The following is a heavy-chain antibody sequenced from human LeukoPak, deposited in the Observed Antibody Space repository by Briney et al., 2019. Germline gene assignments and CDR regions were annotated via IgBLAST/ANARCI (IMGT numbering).Heavy chain of an antibody. Sequence: GGFLRLSCAASGFSLSRYWMSWVRQAPGQGLEWVANIGKDGSGNHYADSVKGRFTISRDNAKNSLYLQMNSLRADDTAVYYCARDLDYYATDYWGQGTLVTVSS. J-gene: IGHJ4*02. V-gene: IGHV3-7*01. CDR1: GFSLSRYW. D-gene: IGHD3/OR15-3a*01. CDR2: IGKDGSGN. CDR3: ARDLDYYATDY.